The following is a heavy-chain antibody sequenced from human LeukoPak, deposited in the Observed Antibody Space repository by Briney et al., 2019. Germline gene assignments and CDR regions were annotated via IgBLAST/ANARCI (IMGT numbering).Heavy chain of an antibody. V-gene: IGHV3-21*01. CDR1: GFTFSSYS. J-gene: IGHJ4*02. CDR2: ISSSSSYI. Sequence: AGGSLRLSCAASGFTFSSYSMNWVRQAPGKGLEWVSSISSSSSYIYYADSVKGRFTISRDNAKNSLYLQMNSLRAEDTAVYYCARDGAYSSSWFDYWGQGTLVTVSS. D-gene: IGHD6-13*01. CDR3: ARDGAYSSSWFDY.